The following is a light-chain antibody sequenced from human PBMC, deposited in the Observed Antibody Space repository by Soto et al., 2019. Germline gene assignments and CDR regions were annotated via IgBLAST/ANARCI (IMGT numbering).Light chain of an antibody. CDR1: QSISTY. CDR2: DAS. Sequence: EIVLTQSPSTLSFSPWERSSLSCMASQSISTYLAWYQQKPGQAPRLFIYDASNRAAGIPARFSGSGSGTDFTLTISSLQSEDFAVYYCQQYNNWPPITFGQGTRLEIK. J-gene: IGKJ5*01. V-gene: IGKV3-11*01. CDR3: QQYNNWPPIT.